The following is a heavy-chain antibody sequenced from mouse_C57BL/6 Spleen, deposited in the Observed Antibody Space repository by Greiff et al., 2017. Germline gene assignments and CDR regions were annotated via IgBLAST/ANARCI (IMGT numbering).Heavy chain of an antibody. J-gene: IGHJ4*01. V-gene: IGHV5-12*01. CDR1: GFTFSDYY. CDR3: ARRVSTGSYAMDY. CDR2: ISNGGGST. D-gene: IGHD4-1*02. Sequence: EVKLVESGGGLVQPGGSLKLSCAASGFTFSDYYMYWVRQTPEKRLEWVAYISNGGGSTYYPDTVKGRFTISRDNAKNTLYLQMSRLKSEDTAMYYCARRVSTGSYAMDYWGQGTSVTVSS.